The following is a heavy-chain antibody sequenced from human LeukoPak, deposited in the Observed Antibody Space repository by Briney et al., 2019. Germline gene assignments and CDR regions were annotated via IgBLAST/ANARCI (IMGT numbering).Heavy chain of an antibody. CDR3: AKDSLIYDFWSGPDY. J-gene: IGHJ4*02. Sequence: GGSLRLSCAASGFTFSIYGMLWVRQAPGKGLEWVAVISYDGSNKYYADSVKGRFTISRDNSKNTLYLQMNSLRAEDTAVYYCAKDSLIYDFWSGPDYWGQGTLVTVSS. CDR1: GFTFSIYG. V-gene: IGHV3-30*18. D-gene: IGHD3-3*01. CDR2: ISYDGSNK.